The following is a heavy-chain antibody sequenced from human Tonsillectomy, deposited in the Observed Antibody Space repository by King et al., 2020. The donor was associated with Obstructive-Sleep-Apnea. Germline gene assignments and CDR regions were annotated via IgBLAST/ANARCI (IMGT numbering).Heavy chain of an antibody. CDR3: ARHLPRGSGYDFTALRRYYFDY. D-gene: IGHD5-12*01. J-gene: IGHJ4*02. CDR1: GYTFTGYY. V-gene: IGHV1-2*02. Sequence: VQLVQSGAEVKKPGASVKVSCKASGYTFTGYYMHWVRQAPGQGLEWMGWINPNSGGTNYAQKFQGRVTMTRDTSISTAYMELSRLRSDDTAMYYCARHLPRGSGYDFTALRRYYFDYWGQGTLVTVSS. CDR2: INPNSGGT.